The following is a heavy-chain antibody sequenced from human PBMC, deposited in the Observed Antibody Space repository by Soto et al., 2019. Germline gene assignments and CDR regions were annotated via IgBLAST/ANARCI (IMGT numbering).Heavy chain of an antibody. D-gene: IGHD2-15*01. CDR3: GKVLVGATGHTDSDS. CDR2: IDYNGVT. CDR1: GGSIYMSGYY. Sequence: PSETLSLTCTVSGGSIYMSGYYWGWIRQPPGRGLEWIGNIDYNGVTYSNPSLKSRVTISRDTSKNQFSLKLTSVTAADTALYYCGKVLVGATGHTDSDSWGPGTLVTSPQ. V-gene: IGHV4-39*01. J-gene: IGHJ4*02.